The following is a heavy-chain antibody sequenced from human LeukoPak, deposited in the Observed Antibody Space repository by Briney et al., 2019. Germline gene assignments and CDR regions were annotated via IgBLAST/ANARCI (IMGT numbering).Heavy chain of an antibody. CDR2: INHSGST. CDR3: ARGSGIAAAGTGFDP. J-gene: IGHJ5*02. CDR1: GVSFSGYY. V-gene: IGHV4-34*01. Sequence: SETLSLTCAVYGVSFSGYYWSWIRQPPGKGLEWIGEINHSGSTNYNPSLKSRVTISVDTSKNQFSLKLSSVTAADTAVYYCARGSGIAAAGTGFDPWGQGTLVTVSS. D-gene: IGHD6-13*01.